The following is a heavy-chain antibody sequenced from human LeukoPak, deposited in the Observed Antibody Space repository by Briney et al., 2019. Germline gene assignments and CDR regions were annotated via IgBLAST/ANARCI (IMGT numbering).Heavy chain of an antibody. CDR3: TRLYYYYGMDV. J-gene: IGHJ6*04. CDR1: GFTFSNAW. Sequence: GGSLRLSCAASGFTFSNAWMSWVRQALGKGLEWVGRIKSKTDGGTTDYAAPVKGRFTISRDDSKNTLYLQMNSLKTEDTAVYYCTRLYYYYGMDVWGKGTTVTVSS. CDR2: IKSKTDGGTT. V-gene: IGHV3-15*01.